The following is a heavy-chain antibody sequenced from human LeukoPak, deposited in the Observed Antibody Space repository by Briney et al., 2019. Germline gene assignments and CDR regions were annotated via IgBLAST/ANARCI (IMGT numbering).Heavy chain of an antibody. V-gene: IGHV3-23*01. Sequence: PGGSLRLSCAASGFTFSSYGMSWVRQAPGKGLEWVSAVSGSGGSTYYADSVKGRFTISRDNSKNTLYLQMNSLRAEDTAVYYCARYDGGSGPFDYWGQGTLVTVSS. CDR2: VSGSGGST. CDR1: GFTFSSYG. D-gene: IGHD3-10*01. CDR3: ARYDGGSGPFDY. J-gene: IGHJ4*02.